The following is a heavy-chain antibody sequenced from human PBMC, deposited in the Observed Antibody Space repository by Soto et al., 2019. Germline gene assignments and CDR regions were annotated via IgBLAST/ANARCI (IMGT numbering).Heavy chain of an antibody. CDR3: ASGLGDCSSTSCFGYSDY. Sequence: GASVKVSCKASGYTFTNYVMHWVRKAPGQRLEWMGWINAGNGNTKYSQKFQGRVTITRDTSASTVYMELSSLRSEDTAVYYCASGLGDCSSTSCFGYSDYWGQGTLVTVSS. CDR1: GYTFTNYV. D-gene: IGHD2-2*01. V-gene: IGHV1-3*01. J-gene: IGHJ4*02. CDR2: INAGNGNT.